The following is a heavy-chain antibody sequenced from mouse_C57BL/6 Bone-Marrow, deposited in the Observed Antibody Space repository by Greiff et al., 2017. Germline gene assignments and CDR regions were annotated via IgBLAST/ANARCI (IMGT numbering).Heavy chain of an antibody. J-gene: IGHJ4*01. D-gene: IGHD1-1*02. Sequence: VQLQQSGPELVKPGASVKISCKASGYTFTDYYMNWVKQSHGKSLEWIGDINPNNGGTSYNQKFKGKATLTVDKSSSTAYMELRSLTSEDSAVYYCARRRIYGYAMDYWGQGTSVTVSS. V-gene: IGHV1-26*01. CDR1: GYTFTDYY. CDR2: INPNNGGT. CDR3: ARRRIYGYAMDY.